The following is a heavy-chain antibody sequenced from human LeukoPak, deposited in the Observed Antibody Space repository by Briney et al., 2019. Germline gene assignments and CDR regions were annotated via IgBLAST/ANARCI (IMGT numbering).Heavy chain of an antibody. J-gene: IGHJ4*02. D-gene: IGHD3-22*01. Sequence: GGSLRLSCAASGFSFSDYYMSWIRQAPGKGLEWVSFISNSGSTIHYADSAKGRFTISRDNAKNSLYLQMNSLRAEDTALYYCAKASEGYYDSSGYYKYYFDYWGQGTLVTVSS. CDR1: GFSFSDYY. CDR3: AKASEGYYDSSGYYKYYFDY. CDR2: ISNSGSTI. V-gene: IGHV3-11*01.